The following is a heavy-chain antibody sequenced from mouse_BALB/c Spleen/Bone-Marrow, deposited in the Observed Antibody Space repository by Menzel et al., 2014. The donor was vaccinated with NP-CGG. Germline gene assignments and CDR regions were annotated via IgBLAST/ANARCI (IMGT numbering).Heavy chain of an antibody. J-gene: IGHJ1*01. CDR1: GYSFTGYH. CDR2: IYPYNGVS. Sequence: VQLKESGPGLVKPGASVKISCKASGYSFTGYHMHWVKQSHGNSLDWIGYIYPYNGVSSYNQKFKGKATLTVDKSSSTAYMELRSLTSDDSAVYYCESRGEYFDVWGAGTTVTVSS. CDR3: ESRGEYFDV. V-gene: IGHV1-31*01.